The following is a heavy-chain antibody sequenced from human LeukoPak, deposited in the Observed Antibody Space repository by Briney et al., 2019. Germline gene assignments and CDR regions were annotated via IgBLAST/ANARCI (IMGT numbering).Heavy chain of an antibody. V-gene: IGHV4-59*01. D-gene: IGHD3-22*01. Sequence: GSLRLSCAASGFSFSNYGMNWVRQPPGKGLEWIGYIYYSGSTNYNSSFKSRVTISIDTSKNQFSLRLSSVTAADTAVYYCARVTGYMIEDQFDYWGQGTLVTVSS. CDR2: IYYSGST. CDR1: GFSFSNYG. J-gene: IGHJ4*02. CDR3: ARVTGYMIEDQFDY.